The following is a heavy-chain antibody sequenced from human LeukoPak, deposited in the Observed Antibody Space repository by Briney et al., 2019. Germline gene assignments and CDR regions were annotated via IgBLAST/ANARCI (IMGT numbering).Heavy chain of an antibody. J-gene: IGHJ4*02. Sequence: KVGESLKISCKGSGYSFTSYWIGWVRRMPGKGLEWMGIIYPGDSDTSYSPSFQGQITISADKSISTASLQWSSLKASDTAMYYCARHSLRYNWNDELGYWGQGTLVTVSS. CDR1: GYSFTSYW. V-gene: IGHV5-51*01. CDR2: IYPGDSDT. CDR3: ARHSLRYNWNDELGY. D-gene: IGHD1-1*01.